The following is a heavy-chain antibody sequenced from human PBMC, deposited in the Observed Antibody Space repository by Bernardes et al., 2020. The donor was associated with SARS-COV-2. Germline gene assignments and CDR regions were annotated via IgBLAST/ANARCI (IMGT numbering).Heavy chain of an antibody. Sequence: SGTTLAKPTQTLTLTCTFSGFSLSTSGMCVSWIRQPPVKALEWLARIDWDDDKYYSTSLKTRLTISKDTSKNQVFLTMTNMDPVDTATYYCARGLQQQLVSDAFDIWGQGTMVTVSS. CDR1: GFSLSTSGMC. J-gene: IGHJ3*02. D-gene: IGHD6-13*01. CDR3: ARGLQQQLVSDAFDI. V-gene: IGHV2-70*11. CDR2: IDWDDDK.